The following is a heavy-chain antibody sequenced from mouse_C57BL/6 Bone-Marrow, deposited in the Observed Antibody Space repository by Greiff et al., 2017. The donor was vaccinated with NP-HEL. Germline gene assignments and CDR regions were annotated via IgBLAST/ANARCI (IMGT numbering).Heavy chain of an antibody. D-gene: IGHD1-1*02. V-gene: IGHV1-81*01. CDR2: IYPRSGNT. Sequence: QVQLQQSGAELARPGASVKLSCKASGYTFTSYGISWVKQRTGQGLEWIGEIYPRSGNTYYNEKFKGKATLTADKSSSTAYMELRSLTSEDSAVYFCARLWKFAYWGQGTLVTVSA. CDR3: ARLWKFAY. CDR1: GYTFTSYG. J-gene: IGHJ3*01.